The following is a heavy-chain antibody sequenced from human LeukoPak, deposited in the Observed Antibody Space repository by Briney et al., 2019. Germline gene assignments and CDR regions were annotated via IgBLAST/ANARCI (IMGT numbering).Heavy chain of an antibody. Sequence: PGGSLRLSCAASGFTFGSYAMTWVRQAPGKGLEWVSVITSSGDNTYYADSVKGRFTISRDDSKNTLYLQMNSLRADDTAVYYCAKDLGRYRNNFFDYWGQGNLVTVSS. CDR2: ITSSGDNT. J-gene: IGHJ4*02. V-gene: IGHV3-23*01. D-gene: IGHD1-26*01. CDR1: GFTFGSYA. CDR3: AKDLGRYRNNFFDY.